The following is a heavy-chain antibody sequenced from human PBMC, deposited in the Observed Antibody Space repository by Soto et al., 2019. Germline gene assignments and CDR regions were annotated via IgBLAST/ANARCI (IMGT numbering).Heavy chain of an antibody. J-gene: IGHJ4*02. V-gene: IGHV1-3*01. CDR2: INGGHGNT. CDR1: GYSFTSYA. D-gene: IGHD5-12*01. Sequence: QVQLVQSGAEVKKPGASVKVSCKASGYSFTSYAVHWVRQAPGQRLEWMGWINGGHGNTKYSQKFQGRVTITRDTCASTAYVELSSLRSEDTAVYYCARGGYDYLRVVDYWGQGTLVTVSS. CDR3: ARGGYDYLRVVDY.